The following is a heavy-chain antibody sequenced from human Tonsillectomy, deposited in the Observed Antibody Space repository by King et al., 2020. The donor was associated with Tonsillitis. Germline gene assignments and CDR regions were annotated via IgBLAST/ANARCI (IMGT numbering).Heavy chain of an antibody. Sequence: VQLVESGGGVVQPGRSLRLSCAASGFTFSSYGMHWVRQAPGKGLEWVAVISYDGSNKYYADSVKGRFTISRDNSKNTLYLQMNSLRAEDTAVYYCAKEATYYDFWSGYYREYNWFDPWGQGTLVTVSS. CDR2: ISYDGSNK. CDR3: AKEATYYDFWSGYYREYNWFDP. CDR1: GFTFSSYG. D-gene: IGHD3-3*01. J-gene: IGHJ5*02. V-gene: IGHV3-30*18.